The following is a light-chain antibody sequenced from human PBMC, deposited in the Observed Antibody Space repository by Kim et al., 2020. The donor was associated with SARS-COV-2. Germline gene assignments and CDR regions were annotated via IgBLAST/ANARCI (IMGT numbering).Light chain of an antibody. V-gene: IGKV1-33*01. CDR1: QDNIIH. CDR2: DAS. CDR3: QQHGNFPPT. J-gene: IGKJ4*01. Sequence: SASIGDIVIITCQASQDNIIHLNWYQQKPGEAPKLLIYDASTLETGVPSRFSGSGSGADFTFTISSLQPEDIATYFCQQHGNFPPTFGGGTRVEI.